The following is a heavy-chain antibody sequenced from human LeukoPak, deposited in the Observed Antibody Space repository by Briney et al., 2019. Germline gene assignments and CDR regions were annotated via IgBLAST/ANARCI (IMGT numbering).Heavy chain of an antibody. Sequence: PSETLSLTCTVSGGSISSYYWSWIRQPPGEGLEWIGYIYYSGSTNYNPSLKSRVTISVDTSKNQFSLKLSSVTAADTAVYYCARHFDAFDIWGQGTMVTVSS. J-gene: IGHJ3*02. CDR1: GGSISSYY. CDR2: IYYSGST. V-gene: IGHV4-59*08. CDR3: ARHFDAFDI.